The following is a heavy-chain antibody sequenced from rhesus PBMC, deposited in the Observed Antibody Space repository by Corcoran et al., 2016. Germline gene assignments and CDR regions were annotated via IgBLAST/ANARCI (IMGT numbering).Heavy chain of an antibody. CDR2: IYGSGGST. D-gene: IGHD2-2*01. Sequence: QVQLQESGPGLVKPSETLPLTCAGSGASISSNYWSWIRQAPGKGLEWIGRIYGSGGSTDYNPSLKSRVTISIDTSKNQFSLKLSSVTAADTAVYYCARDPYCTSTTCSGIPVWGPGVLVTVSS. CDR3: ARDPYCTSTTCSGIPV. J-gene: IGHJ5-1*01. CDR1: GASISSNY. V-gene: IGHV4S2*01.